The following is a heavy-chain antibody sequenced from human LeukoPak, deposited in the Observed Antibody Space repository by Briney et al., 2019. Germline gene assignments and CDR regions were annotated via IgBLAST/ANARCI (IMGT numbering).Heavy chain of an antibody. V-gene: IGHV3-53*05. CDR3: VKDPTRHYYDTSGYFDY. CDR1: GFTVSSNY. Sequence: TGGSLRLSCAASGFTVSSNYMSWVRQAPGKGLEWVSVIYSGGSTDYADSVKGRFTISRDNSKNTLYLQMSSLRAEDTAIYYCVKDPTRHYYDTSGYFDYWGQGTLVTVSS. CDR2: IYSGGST. J-gene: IGHJ4*02. D-gene: IGHD3-22*01.